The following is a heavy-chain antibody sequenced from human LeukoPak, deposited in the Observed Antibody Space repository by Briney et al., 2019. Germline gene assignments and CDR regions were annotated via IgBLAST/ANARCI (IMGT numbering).Heavy chain of an antibody. Sequence: GGSLRLSCAASGFILSSYEMNWVRQAPGKGLEWVSYISSSGSPIYYADSVKGRFTISRDNTKNSLYLQMNSLRAEDTAVYYCARERGYSSSWYDAFDIWGQGTMVTVSS. V-gene: IGHV3-48*03. J-gene: IGHJ3*02. CDR3: ARERGYSSSWYDAFDI. CDR2: ISSSGSPI. D-gene: IGHD6-13*01. CDR1: GFILSSYE.